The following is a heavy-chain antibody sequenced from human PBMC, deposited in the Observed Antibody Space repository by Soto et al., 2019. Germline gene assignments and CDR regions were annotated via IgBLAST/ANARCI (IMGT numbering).Heavy chain of an antibody. V-gene: IGHV3-15*01. CDR1: GFTFSNSG. CDR2: IKSKTDGGTT. CDR3: TTGVVVVITSYYFDH. J-gene: IGHJ4*02. Sequence: PGGSLGICCAASGFTFSNSGMSGVRQAPGKGLEWVGRIKSKTDGGTTDYAAPVKGRFTISRDDSKNTLYLQMNSLKTEDTAVYYCTTGVVVVITSYYFDHWGQGTLVTVS. D-gene: IGHD3-22*01.